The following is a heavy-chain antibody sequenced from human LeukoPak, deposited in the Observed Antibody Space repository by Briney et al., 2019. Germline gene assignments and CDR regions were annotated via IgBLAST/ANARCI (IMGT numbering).Heavy chain of an antibody. Sequence: TSETLSLTCTVSGGSISSSSYYWGWIRQPPGKGLEWIGSIYYSGSTYYNPSLKSRVTISVDTSKNQFSLKLSSVTAADTAVYYCARQRLTYYDILTGYPRGGFDPWGQGTLVTVSS. CDR2: IYYSGST. J-gene: IGHJ5*02. CDR3: ARQRLTYYDILTGYPRGGFDP. CDR1: GGSISSSSYY. D-gene: IGHD3-9*01. V-gene: IGHV4-39*01.